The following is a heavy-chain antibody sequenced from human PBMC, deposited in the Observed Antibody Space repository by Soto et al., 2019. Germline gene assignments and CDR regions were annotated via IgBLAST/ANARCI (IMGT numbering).Heavy chain of an antibody. CDR2: ISGVDNGA. Sequence: EVQLLESGGGLVQPGGSLRLSCATSGFTFNNKAMNWVRQAPGKGLEWVAVISGVDNGAYYAESVKGRFTISRDNSKNTVTLQTNNLRAEDTAVYYCAKGRAGHTSGADYWGQGTLVTVSS. J-gene: IGHJ4*02. CDR1: GFTFNNKA. CDR3: AKGRAGHTSGADY. V-gene: IGHV3-23*01. D-gene: IGHD6-19*01.